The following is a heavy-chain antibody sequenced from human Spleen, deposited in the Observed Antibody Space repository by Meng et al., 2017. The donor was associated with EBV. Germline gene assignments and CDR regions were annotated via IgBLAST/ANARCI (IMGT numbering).Heavy chain of an antibody. CDR1: GGYIRSVHW. Sequence: VRFTVSCPALVKLSRTLSLTCACSGGYIRSVHWWSWVRQPPGKGLEWIADFFHSGNTNYNESLKSRVSISVDKSKNQFSLDLTSVTAADTAVYYCAAVLASTGTKWGQGTLVTVFS. CDR3: AAVLASTGTK. CDR2: FFHSGNT. D-gene: IGHD1-7*01. V-gene: IGHV4-4*02. J-gene: IGHJ4*02.